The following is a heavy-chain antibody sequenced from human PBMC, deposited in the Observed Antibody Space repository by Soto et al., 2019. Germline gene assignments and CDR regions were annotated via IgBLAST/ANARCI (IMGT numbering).Heavy chain of an antibody. D-gene: IGHD3-10*01. Sequence: GGSLRLSCAASGFTFSNAWMNWVRQAPGKGLEWVGRIKSKTDGGTTDYAAPVKGRFTISRDDSKNTLYLQMNSLKTEDTAVYYCTTGLWFGELVDMDVWGQGTTVTVSS. V-gene: IGHV3-15*07. CDR2: IKSKTDGGTT. CDR1: GFTFSNAW. J-gene: IGHJ6*02. CDR3: TTGLWFGELVDMDV.